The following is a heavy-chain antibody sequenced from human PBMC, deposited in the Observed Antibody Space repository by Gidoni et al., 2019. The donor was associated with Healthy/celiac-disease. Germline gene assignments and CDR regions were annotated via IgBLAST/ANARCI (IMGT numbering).Heavy chain of an antibody. CDR2: IIPILGTA. V-gene: IGHV1-69*06. J-gene: IGHJ6*03. CDR3: ARGREGGATLYYYYYMDV. Sequence: QVQLVQSGAEVTKPGSSVTVSCKASGGTFSSYAISWVRQAPGQGLEWMGGIIPILGTANYAQKFQGRVTITADKSTSTAYMELSSLRSEDTAVYYCARGREGGATLYYYYYMDVWGKGTTVTVSS. D-gene: IGHD1-26*01. CDR1: GGTFSSYA.